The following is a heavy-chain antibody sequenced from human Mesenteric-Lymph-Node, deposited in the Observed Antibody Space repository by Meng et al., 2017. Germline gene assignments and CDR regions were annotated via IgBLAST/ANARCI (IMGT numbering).Heavy chain of an antibody. CDR1: GFTFRDHY. CDR3: ARGHWGLDY. Sequence: VQPVGSGGGFVKPGGSLRLSCAASGFTFRDHYMTWSRQALGRRLEWLAYISTGATTIDYADSLKGRFTISRDDSENSLYLQMNSLRDDDSALYFCARGHWGLDYWGQGTLVTVSS. J-gene: IGHJ4*02. V-gene: IGHV3-11*01. D-gene: IGHD7-27*01. CDR2: ISTGATTI.